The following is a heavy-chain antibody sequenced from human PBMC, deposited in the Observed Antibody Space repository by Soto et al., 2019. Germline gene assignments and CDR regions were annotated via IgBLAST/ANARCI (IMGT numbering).Heavy chain of an antibody. CDR3: ARDDSGYSGSHYIEYLNF. CDR2: IQGGNDNT. CDR1: GYTFISYG. Sequence: ASVKVSCKASGYTFISYGITWVRQAPGQGLEWMGWIQGGNDNTYYSQRFQGRLTFTRDTSPGTTYMELSSLTSEDTAIYYCARDDSGYSGSHYIEYLNFWGQGTLVTVSS. D-gene: IGHD1-26*01. J-gene: IGHJ4*02. V-gene: IGHV1-3*01.